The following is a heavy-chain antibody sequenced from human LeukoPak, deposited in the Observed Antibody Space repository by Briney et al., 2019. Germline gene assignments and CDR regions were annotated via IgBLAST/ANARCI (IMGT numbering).Heavy chain of an antibody. CDR1: GGSISSSSYY. CDR3: GGEDAFDI. V-gene: IGHV4-39*01. Sequence: SETLSLTCTVSGGSISSSSYYWGWIRQPPGKGLEWIGSIYYSGSTNYNPSLKSRVTISVDTSKNQFSLKLSSVTAADTAVYYCGGEDAFDIWGQGTMVTVSS. J-gene: IGHJ3*02. CDR2: IYYSGST. D-gene: IGHD2-21*01.